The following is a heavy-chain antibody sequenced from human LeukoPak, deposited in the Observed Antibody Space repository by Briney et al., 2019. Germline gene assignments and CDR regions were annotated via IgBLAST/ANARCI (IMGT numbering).Heavy chain of an antibody. CDR2: IKQGGSEK. J-gene: IGHJ4*02. CDR3: ARGSGLGVGEVGYFDY. D-gene: IGHD3-16*01. V-gene: IGHV3-7*01. CDR1: GFTFSSYW. Sequence: GGSLRLSCAASGFTFSSYWMSWVRQAPGKGLEWVANIKQGGSEKYYVDSVRGRFTISRDNAKNSLYLHIHSLRAEDTSVYLGARGSGLGVGEVGYFDYRGKGTLVTVSS.